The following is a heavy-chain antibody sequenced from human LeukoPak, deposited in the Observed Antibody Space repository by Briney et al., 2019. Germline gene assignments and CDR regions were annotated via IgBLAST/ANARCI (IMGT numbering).Heavy chain of an antibody. CDR1: GYTFTSYG. CDR2: INPSGGST. J-gene: IGHJ4*02. CDR3: ARDSVPYYYGSGSFDY. D-gene: IGHD3-10*01. V-gene: IGHV1-46*01. Sequence: GASVEVSCKASGYTFTSYGISWVRQAPGQGLEWMGIINPSGGSTSYAQKFQGRVTMTRDMSTSTVYMELSSLRSEDTAVYYCARDSVPYYYGSGSFDYWGQGTLVTVSS.